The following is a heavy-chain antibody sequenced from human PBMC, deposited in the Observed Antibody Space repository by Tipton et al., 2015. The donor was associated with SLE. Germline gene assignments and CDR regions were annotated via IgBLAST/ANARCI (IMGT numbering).Heavy chain of an antibody. Sequence: LSCTVSGYSISSGFYWGWIRQPPGKGLEWIGTIYHSGSTYYNPSLKSRVTISVDTSKNQFSLKVSSVTAAGTAVYYCASSYSSGWYNFDYWGHGTLVTVSS. CDR3: ASSYSSGWYNFDY. V-gene: IGHV4-38-2*02. CDR1: GYSISSGFY. CDR2: IYHSGST. D-gene: IGHD6-19*01. J-gene: IGHJ4*01.